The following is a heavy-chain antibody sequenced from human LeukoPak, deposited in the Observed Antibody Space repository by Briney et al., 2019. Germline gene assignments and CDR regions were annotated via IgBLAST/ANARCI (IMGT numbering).Heavy chain of an antibody. CDR1: GYTFTGYY. CDR2: INPNSGGT. V-gene: IGHV1-2*02. Sequence: ASVKVSCKASGYTFTGYYVHWVRQAPGQGLEWMGWINPNSGGTNYAQKFQGRVTMTRDTSISTANMELSRLTSDDTAVYYCARGLAVVSPFDFWGQGTLVTVSS. D-gene: IGHD3-22*01. J-gene: IGHJ4*02. CDR3: ARGLAVVSPFDF.